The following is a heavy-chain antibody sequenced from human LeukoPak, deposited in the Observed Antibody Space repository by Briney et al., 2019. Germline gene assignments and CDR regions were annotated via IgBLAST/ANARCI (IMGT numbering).Heavy chain of an antibody. J-gene: IGHJ3*02. V-gene: IGHV4-34*01. CDR3: ARDSYDILTGEDAFDI. CDR1: GGSFSGYY. Sequence: PSEALSLTCAVYGGSFSGYYWSWIRQPPGKGLEWIGEINHSGSTNYNPSLKSRVTISVDTSKNQFSLKLSSVTAADTAVYYCARDSYDILTGEDAFDIWGQATMVTVSS. D-gene: IGHD3-9*01. CDR2: INHSGST.